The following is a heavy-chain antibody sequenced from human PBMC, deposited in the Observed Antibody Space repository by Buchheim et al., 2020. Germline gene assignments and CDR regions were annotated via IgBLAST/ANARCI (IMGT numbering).Heavy chain of an antibody. V-gene: IGHV3-23*01. D-gene: IGHD4-17*01. Sequence: EVQLLESGGGFVQPGGSLRLSCTASGFTFSNYAMNWVRQAPGKGLEWVSAISDSGVITNYADSVKGRFTISRDNAKNSLYLQMNSLRAEDTAVYYCVTVTYHYFDYWGQGTL. CDR3: VTVTYHYFDY. J-gene: IGHJ4*02. CDR1: GFTFSNYA. CDR2: ISDSGVIT.